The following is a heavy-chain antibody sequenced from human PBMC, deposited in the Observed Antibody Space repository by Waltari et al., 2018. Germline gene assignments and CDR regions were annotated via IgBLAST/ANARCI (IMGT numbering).Heavy chain of an antibody. V-gene: IGHV3-9*01. Sequence: EVQLVESGGGLVQPGRSLRLSCAASGFTFDDYAMHWVRQAPGKGLEWVSGISWNSGSIGYADSVKGRFTIPRDNAKNSLYLQMNSLRAEDTALYYCAKDMSAGTPGYWGQGTLVTVSS. CDR1: GFTFDDYA. CDR2: ISWNSGSI. D-gene: IGHD2-15*01. J-gene: IGHJ4*02. CDR3: AKDMSAGTPGY.